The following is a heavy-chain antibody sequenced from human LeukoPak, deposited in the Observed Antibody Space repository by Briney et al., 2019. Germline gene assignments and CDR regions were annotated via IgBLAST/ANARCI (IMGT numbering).Heavy chain of an antibody. CDR2: ISWNSGSI. CDR1: GFTFDDYA. Sequence: GGSLRLSCAASGFTFDDYAMHWVRQAPGKGLEGVSGISWNSGSIGYAVSVKGRFTISRDNAKNSLYLQMNSLRAEDMALYYCARVTSWYYFDYWGQGTLVTVSS. V-gene: IGHV3-9*03. J-gene: IGHJ4*02. D-gene: IGHD6-13*01. CDR3: ARVTSWYYFDY.